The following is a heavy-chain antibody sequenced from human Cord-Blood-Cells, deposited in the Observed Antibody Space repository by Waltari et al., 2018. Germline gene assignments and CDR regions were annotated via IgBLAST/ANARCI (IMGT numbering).Heavy chain of an antibody. CDR1: GYTFTSYH. D-gene: IGHD5-18*01. Sequence: QVQLVQSGAEVKKPGASVKVFFKASGYTFTSYHMHWVRQAPGQGLEWMEIINPSGGSTSYAQKFQGRVTMTRDTSTSTVYMELSSLRSEDTAVYYCAREKSGYSYVDYWGQGTLVTVSS. J-gene: IGHJ4*02. CDR2: INPSGGST. CDR3: AREKSGYSYVDY. V-gene: IGHV1-46*03.